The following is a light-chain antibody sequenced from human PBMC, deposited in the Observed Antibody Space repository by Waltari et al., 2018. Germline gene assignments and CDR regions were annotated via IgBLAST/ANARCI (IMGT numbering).Light chain of an antibody. V-gene: IGKV1-39*01. CDR1: RPIGNF. CDR3: QQSSSTPTT. CDR2: GAS. Sequence: DIQMTQSPSSLSASLGDRVTITCRASRPIGNFLIWHQQKPGKAPKLLIYGASTLPSGVPSRFSGSGSGTDFTLTINGLQPEDFATYYCQQSSSTPTTFGQGTKVEIK. J-gene: IGKJ1*01.